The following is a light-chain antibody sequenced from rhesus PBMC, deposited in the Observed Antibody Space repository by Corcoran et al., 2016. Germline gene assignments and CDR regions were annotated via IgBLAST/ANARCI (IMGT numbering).Light chain of an antibody. J-gene: IGKJ1*01. CDR3: QKYNDWPRT. V-gene: IGKV3-42*02. CDR2: YAS. Sequence: ETVMMQSPATLSLSPGERATLSCRASQSVGSTLAWYQQKPGQAPRLLIYYASSRATGIPDRFSGSGSGTEFTLTISSLEPEDVGVYDCQKYNDWPRTFGQGTKVEIK. CDR1: QSVGST.